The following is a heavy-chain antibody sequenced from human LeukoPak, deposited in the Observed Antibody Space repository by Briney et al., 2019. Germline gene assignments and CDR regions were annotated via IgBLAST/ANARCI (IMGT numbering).Heavy chain of an antibody. D-gene: IGHD2-8*02. Sequence: GGSLRLSCTASGFSFNKNGMHWVRQAPGKGLEWVSYIRKDGSDKYYADSVKGRFTISRDDSKNTVYLQMNSLRGEDTAVYYCAKDSHWSQDYWGQGTLVIVFS. V-gene: IGHV3-30*02. CDR2: IRKDGSDK. CDR3: AKDSHWSQDY. J-gene: IGHJ4*02. CDR1: GFSFNKNG.